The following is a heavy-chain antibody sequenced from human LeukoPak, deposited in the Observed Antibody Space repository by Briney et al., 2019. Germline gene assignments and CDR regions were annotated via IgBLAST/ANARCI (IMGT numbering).Heavy chain of an antibody. J-gene: IGHJ4*02. Sequence: ASVTVSCKASGGTFSSYAISWVRQAPGQGLEWMGGIIPIFGTANYAQKFQGRVTITADESTSTAYMELSSLRSEDTAVYYCARVLYGGDYFDYWGQGTLVTVSS. D-gene: IGHD4-17*01. CDR1: GGTFSSYA. CDR3: ARVLYGGDYFDY. V-gene: IGHV1-69*13. CDR2: IIPIFGTA.